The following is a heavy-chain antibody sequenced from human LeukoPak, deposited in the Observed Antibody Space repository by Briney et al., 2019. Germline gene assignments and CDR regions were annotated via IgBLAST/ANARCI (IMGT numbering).Heavy chain of an antibody. CDR1: GFTFSDYS. Sequence: GGSLRLSCAASGFTFSDYSINWVRQAPGKGLEWVAYISSGGSTIYYADSVRGRFTISRDSAWNSLYLQMNSLRDEDTAVYYCARDETGVGSGGIDFWGQGTLVTVSS. J-gene: IGHJ4*02. CDR2: ISSGGSTI. D-gene: IGHD2-8*02. V-gene: IGHV3-48*02. CDR3: ARDETGVGSGGIDF.